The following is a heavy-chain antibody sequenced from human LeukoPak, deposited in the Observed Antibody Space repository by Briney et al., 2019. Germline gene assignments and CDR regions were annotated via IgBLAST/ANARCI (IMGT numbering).Heavy chain of an antibody. CDR3: ARDLYNWKWFDP. CDR1: GGTFSSYA. Sequence: GASVKVSCKASGGTFSSYAISWVRQAPGQGLEWMGRIIPILGIANYAQKFQGRVTITADKSTSTAYMELSSLRSEDTAVYYCARDLYNWKWFDPWGQGTLVTVSS. CDR2: IIPILGIA. V-gene: IGHV1-69*04. J-gene: IGHJ5*02. D-gene: IGHD1-20*01.